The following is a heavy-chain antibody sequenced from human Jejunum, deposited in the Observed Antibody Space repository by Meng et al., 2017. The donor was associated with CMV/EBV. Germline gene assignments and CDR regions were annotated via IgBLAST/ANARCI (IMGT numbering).Heavy chain of an antibody. J-gene: IGHJ5*02. D-gene: IGHD2/OR15-2a*01. Sequence: QVKLVKTGSELKKPGASVKVSCKASGYTFSTYTINWVRQAHGRGLEWMGWISTNTGTPTYTQGFTGRFVFSLDTSASTAYLQISSLKAEDTAVYYCARGGNFDPWGQGTLVTVSS. CDR3: ARGGNFDP. V-gene: IGHV7-4-1*02. CDR2: ISTNTGTP. CDR1: GYTFSTYT.